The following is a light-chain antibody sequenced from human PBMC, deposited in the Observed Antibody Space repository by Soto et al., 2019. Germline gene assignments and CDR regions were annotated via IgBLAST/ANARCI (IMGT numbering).Light chain of an antibody. Sequence: QSVLTQPPSASGTPGQRVTISRSGSSSNIGSNFLYWYQQVPGTAPKLLVNRNNKRPSGVPDRFSGSKSGTAASLAISGLRSEDEADYYCAAWDDSLTGYVFGSGTKVTVL. CDR3: AAWDDSLTGYV. J-gene: IGLJ1*01. CDR1: SSNIGSNF. CDR2: RNN. V-gene: IGLV1-47*01.